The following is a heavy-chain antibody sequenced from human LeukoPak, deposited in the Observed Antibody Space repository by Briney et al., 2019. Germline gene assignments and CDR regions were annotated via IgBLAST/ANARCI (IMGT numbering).Heavy chain of an antibody. J-gene: IGHJ4*02. CDR1: GFTFSSYS. CDR2: ISGSGGST. V-gene: IGHV3-23*01. Sequence: GGSLRLSCAASGFTFSSYSMNWVRQAPGKGLEWVSAISGSGGSTYYADSLKGRFTISRDNSKNTLYLQMNSLRAEDTAVYYCARGLSGYSSSLGYWGQGTLVTVSS. CDR3: ARGLSGYSSSLGY. D-gene: IGHD6-6*01.